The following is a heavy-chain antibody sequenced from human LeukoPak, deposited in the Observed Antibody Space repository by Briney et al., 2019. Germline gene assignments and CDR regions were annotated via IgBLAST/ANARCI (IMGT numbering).Heavy chain of an antibody. CDR2: ISTDGYTT. V-gene: IGHV3-74*01. J-gene: IGHJ4*02. Sequence: GGSLRLSCAASGLAFSAYKMHWVRQAPRKGLVWVSRISTDGYTTDYADFVQGRFTASRDNTKNTWSLEMNSLRAEDMAVYYCVVGGSPGYWGQGTLVTVSS. D-gene: IGHD2-15*01. CDR1: GLAFSAYK. CDR3: VVGGSPGY.